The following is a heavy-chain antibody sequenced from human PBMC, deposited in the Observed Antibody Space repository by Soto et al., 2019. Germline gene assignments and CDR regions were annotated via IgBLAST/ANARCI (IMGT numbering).Heavy chain of an antibody. V-gene: IGHV3-33*01. Sequence: GGSLRLSCAASGFTFSSYGMHWVRQAPGKGLEWVAVIWYDGSNKYYADSVKGRFTISRDNSKNTLYLQMNSLRAEDTAVYYCTTKNGYVVPTEYWGQGTLVTV. CDR2: IWYDGSNK. CDR3: TTKNGYVVPTEY. J-gene: IGHJ4*02. D-gene: IGHD3-22*01. CDR1: GFTFSSYG.